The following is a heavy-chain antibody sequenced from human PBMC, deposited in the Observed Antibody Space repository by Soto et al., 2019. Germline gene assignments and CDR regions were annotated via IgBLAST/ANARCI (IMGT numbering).Heavy chain of an antibody. CDR3: AKDPVPQRLPSWWFDP. Sequence: PGGSLRLSCAASGFAFGAYAMTWVRQAPGKGLEWVSVISGAGGNTYYADSVKGRFTVSRDNSKKMLYLEMNSLRVEDTAIYYWAKDPVPQRLPSWWFDPWGQGTRVTVSS. V-gene: IGHV3-23*01. CDR2: ISGAGGNT. D-gene: IGHD6-25*01. J-gene: IGHJ5*02. CDR1: GFAFGAYA.